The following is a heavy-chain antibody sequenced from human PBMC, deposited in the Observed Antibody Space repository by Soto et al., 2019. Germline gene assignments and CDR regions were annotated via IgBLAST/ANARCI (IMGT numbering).Heavy chain of an antibody. CDR3: ARRRCTTTTCFDP. Sequence: QVQLQESGPGLVKPSQTLSLTCSVSGGSINSGNYYWSWIRQHPGKGLEWIGYISYSGSAHYNPSLRSRVFISVDPSRNQFSLKLSSVTAADTAVYYCARRRCTTTTCFDPWGQGTLVTVSS. D-gene: IGHD2-2*01. J-gene: IGHJ5*02. CDR2: ISYSGSA. V-gene: IGHV4-31*03. CDR1: GGSINSGNYY.